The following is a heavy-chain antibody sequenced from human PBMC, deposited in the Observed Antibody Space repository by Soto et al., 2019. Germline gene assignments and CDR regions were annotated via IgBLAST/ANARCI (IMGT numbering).Heavy chain of an antibody. Sequence: SETLSLTCAVYGGSFSGYYWSWIRQPPGKGLEWIGEINHSGSTNYNPSLKSRVNISVDTSKNQFSLKLSSVTAADTAVYYCGRDAAFGYYDFWSGKNYYMDVWGKGTTVTVSS. D-gene: IGHD3-3*01. CDR3: GRDAAFGYYDFWSGKNYYMDV. J-gene: IGHJ6*03. V-gene: IGHV4-34*01. CDR1: GGSFSGYY. CDR2: INHSGST.